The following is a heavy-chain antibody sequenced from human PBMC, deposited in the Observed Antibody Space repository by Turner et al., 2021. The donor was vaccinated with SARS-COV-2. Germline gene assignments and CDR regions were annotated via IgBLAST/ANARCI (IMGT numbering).Heavy chain of an antibody. CDR2: ISYDGSNK. CDR3: AKSGPVYDFWSGSWFDP. CDR1: VFTFSSYG. Sequence: QVQLVESWGGVFLPWRSLRLSCSSSVFTFSSYGMHWVRQAPGKGQEWVAVISYDGSNKYYADAVKGRFTITRDNTKNTQKQQMNRLRAEDKAVYYCAKSGPVYDFWSGSWFDPWGQGTLVTVSS. D-gene: IGHD3-3*01. V-gene: IGHV3-30*18. J-gene: IGHJ5*02.